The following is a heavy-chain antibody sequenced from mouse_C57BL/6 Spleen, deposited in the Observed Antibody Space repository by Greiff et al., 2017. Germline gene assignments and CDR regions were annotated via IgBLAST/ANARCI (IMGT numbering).Heavy chain of an antibody. CDR3: ARKDYGSSYQFAY. CDR2: IWSGGST. CDR1: GFSLTSYG. V-gene: IGHV2-2*01. Sequence: QVQLQQSGPGLVQPSQSLSITCTVSGFSLTSYGVHWVRQSPGKGLEWLGVIWSGGSTDYNAAFISRLSISKDNSKSQVFFKMNSLQADATAISYCARKDYGSSYQFAYWGQGTLVTVSA. D-gene: IGHD1-1*01. J-gene: IGHJ3*01.